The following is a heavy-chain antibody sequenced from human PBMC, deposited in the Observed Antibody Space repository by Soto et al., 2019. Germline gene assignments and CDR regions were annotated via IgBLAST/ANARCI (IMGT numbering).Heavy chain of an antibody. CDR3: AKDHCSGGSCYVLVGMDV. D-gene: IGHD2-15*01. Sequence: PGGSLRLSCAASGFTFSSYAMSWVRQAPGKGLEWVSAISGSGGSTYYADSVKGRFTISRDNSKNTLYLQMNSLRAEDTAVYYCAKDHCSGGSCYVLVGMDVWGQGTTVTVSS. V-gene: IGHV3-23*01. CDR2: ISGSGGST. CDR1: GFTFSSYA. J-gene: IGHJ6*02.